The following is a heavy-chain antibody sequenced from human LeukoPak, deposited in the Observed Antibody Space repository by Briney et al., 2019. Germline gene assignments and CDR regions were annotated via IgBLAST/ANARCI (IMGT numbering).Heavy chain of an antibody. CDR1: GYTFTGYY. D-gene: IGHD4-11*01. CDR2: INPYIDNT. J-gene: IGHJ4*02. V-gene: IGHV1-18*04. Sequence: ASVKVSCKASGYTFTGYYMHWVRQAPGQGLEWMGWINPYIDNTNYAQKLQGRVTMTTDTSTTTAYMELRSLRSDDTAVYYCARVDSRSNACDYWGQGTLVTVSS. CDR3: ARVDSRSNACDY.